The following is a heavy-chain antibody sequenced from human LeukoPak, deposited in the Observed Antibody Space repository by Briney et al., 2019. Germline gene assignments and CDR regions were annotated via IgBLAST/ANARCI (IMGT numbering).Heavy chain of an antibody. CDR2: MNPNSGNT. V-gene: IGHV1-8*01. D-gene: IGHD6-13*01. CDR3: ARVPQYSSSWYLDL. Sequence: ASVKVSCKASGYTFTSYDINWVRQATGQGLEWMGWMNPNSGNTGYAQKFQGRVTMTRNTSISTAYMELSSLRSEDTAVYYCARVPQYSSSWYLDLWGQGTLVTVSS. CDR1: GYTFTSYD. J-gene: IGHJ5*02.